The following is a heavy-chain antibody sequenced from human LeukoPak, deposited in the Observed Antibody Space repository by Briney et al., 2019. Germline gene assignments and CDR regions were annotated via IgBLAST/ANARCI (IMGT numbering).Heavy chain of an antibody. CDR3: ARGSTVGATESLGFDY. D-gene: IGHD1-26*01. Sequence: GASVKVSCKAFGYTFTGYYIHWVRQAPGQGLEWMGWINPNSGDTHYAQKFQGRVTMTRDTSISTAYMELSRLRSDDTAMYYCARGSTVGATESLGFDYWGQGTPVTVSS. V-gene: IGHV1-2*02. J-gene: IGHJ4*02. CDR1: GYTFTGYY. CDR2: INPNSGDT.